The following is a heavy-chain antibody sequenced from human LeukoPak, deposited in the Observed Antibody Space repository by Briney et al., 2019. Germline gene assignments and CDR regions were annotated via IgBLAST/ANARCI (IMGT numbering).Heavy chain of an antibody. V-gene: IGHV3-23*01. CDR2: ISGSGGST. J-gene: IGHJ4*02. CDR1: GFTFSTYG. Sequence: GGSLRLSCAASGFTFSTYGMSWVRQAPGKGLEWVSAISGSGGSTYYADSVKGRFTISRDNSKNTLYLQMNSLRAEDTAVYYCAKSDYYDSSGYYMYYFDYWGQGTLVTVSS. D-gene: IGHD3-22*01. CDR3: AKSDYYDSSGYYMYYFDY.